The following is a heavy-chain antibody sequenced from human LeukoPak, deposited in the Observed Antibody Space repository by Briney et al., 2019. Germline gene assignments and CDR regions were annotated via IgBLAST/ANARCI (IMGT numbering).Heavy chain of an antibody. CDR3: VRDGPFGSGTFGY. V-gene: IGHV3-7*01. CDR1: GFSLSRRW. Sequence: GSLRLSCVASGFSLSRRWVGWVRPAPGKGLEWVANIKVDGSEKHYLDSVEGRFIISRDNAKNSLHLQMNNLRAEDTAEYYCVRDGPFGSGTFGYWAQGTLVSVSS. D-gene: IGHD3-10*01. CDR2: IKVDGSEK. J-gene: IGHJ4*02.